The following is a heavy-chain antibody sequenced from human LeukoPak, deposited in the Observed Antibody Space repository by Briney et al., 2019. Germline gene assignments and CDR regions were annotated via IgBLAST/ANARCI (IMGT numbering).Heavy chain of an antibody. V-gene: IGHV3-30*02. CDR3: GKDGIEANVRGSGWFDP. CDR2: IRYDGSNK. CDR1: GFTFSSYG. Sequence: PGGSLRLSCAASGFTFSSYGMHWVRQAPGKGLEWVAFIRYDGSNKYYADSVKGRFTISRDNSKNTLYLQMNSLRAEDTAVYYCGKDGIEANVRGSGWFDPWGQGTPVTVSS. D-gene: IGHD3-10*02. J-gene: IGHJ5*01.